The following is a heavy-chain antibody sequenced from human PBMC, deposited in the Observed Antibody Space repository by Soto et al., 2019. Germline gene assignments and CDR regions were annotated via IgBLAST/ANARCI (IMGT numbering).Heavy chain of an antibody. CDR2: IYHSGST. CDR3: ARGGSMDWNYVFDY. CDR1: GGSISSGGYS. J-gene: IGHJ4*02. D-gene: IGHD1-7*01. Sequence: QLQLQESGSGLVKPSQTLSLTCAVSGGSISSGGYSWSWIRQPPGKGLEWIGYIYHSGSTYYNPSLKSRVTISVDRSKKQLSLKLSSVTAADTAVYYCARGGSMDWNYVFDYWGQGTLVTVSS. V-gene: IGHV4-30-2*01.